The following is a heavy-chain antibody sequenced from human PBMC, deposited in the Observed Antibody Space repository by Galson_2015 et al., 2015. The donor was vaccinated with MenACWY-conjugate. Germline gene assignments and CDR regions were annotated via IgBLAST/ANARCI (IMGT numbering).Heavy chain of an antibody. CDR3: ARGPRGQLPGVDFDY. Sequence: SLRLSCAASGFTFSSNWMSWVRQAPGKGLEWVANINQDGSEKYYVDSMKGRFTISRDDAKNSLYLQMNSLRAEDTAIYYCARGPRGQLPGVDFDYWGQGTLVTVSS. J-gene: IGHJ4*02. CDR2: INQDGSEK. CDR1: GFTFSSNW. V-gene: IGHV3-7*03. D-gene: IGHD1-26*01.